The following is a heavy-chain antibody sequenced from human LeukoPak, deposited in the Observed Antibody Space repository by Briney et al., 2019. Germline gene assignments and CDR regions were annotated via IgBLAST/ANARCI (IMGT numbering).Heavy chain of an antibody. CDR1: GFTFSSYG. J-gene: IGHJ4*02. D-gene: IGHD2-2*01. CDR3: AKDSVYCSSTSCYDGAIDY. Sequence: PGGSLRLSCAASGFTFSSYGMHWVRQAPGKGLEWVAVISYDGSNKYYADSVKGRFTISRDNSKNTLYLQMNSLRAEDTAVYYCAKDSVYCSSTSCYDGAIDYWGQGTLVTVSS. CDR2: ISYDGSNK. V-gene: IGHV3-30*18.